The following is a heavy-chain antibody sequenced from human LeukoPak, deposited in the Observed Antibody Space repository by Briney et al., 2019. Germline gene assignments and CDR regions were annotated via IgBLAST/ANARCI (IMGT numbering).Heavy chain of an antibody. J-gene: IGHJ5*02. CDR1: GFTVSSND. V-gene: IGHV3-53*01. Sequence: GGSLRLSCEASGFTVSSNDMSWVRQAPRKGLEWVSVIYSGGSTDYADSVKGRFTISRDNSKNTLYLQMNSLRVEDTAVYYCARGPRGFDPWGQGTLVTVSS. CDR2: IYSGGST. CDR3: ARGPRGFDP.